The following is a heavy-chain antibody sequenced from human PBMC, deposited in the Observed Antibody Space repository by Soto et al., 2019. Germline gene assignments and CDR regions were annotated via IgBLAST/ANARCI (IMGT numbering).Heavy chain of an antibody. CDR2: MSADNGNT. J-gene: IGHJ4*02. CDR3: ARDERVEGRLEY. CDR1: GYTFTRYG. V-gene: IGHV1-18*01. Sequence: QVQLVQSGAEVKKPGASVKVSCKASGYTFTRYGIGWVRQAPGQGLEWMGWMSADNGNTYYAQKFQGRVTMTTDTSTSTAYMELRSLRSDDTAVYYCARDERVEGRLEYWGQGTLVTVSS. D-gene: IGHD3-3*01.